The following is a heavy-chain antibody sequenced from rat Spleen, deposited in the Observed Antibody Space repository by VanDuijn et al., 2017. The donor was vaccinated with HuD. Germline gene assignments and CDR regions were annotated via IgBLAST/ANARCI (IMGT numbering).Heavy chain of an antibody. CDR2: INTGSGGT. CDR1: GYTFTSYY. CDR3: ARFKGTYRDSYAHDVMDA. V-gene: IGHV1-43*01. J-gene: IGHJ4*01. D-gene: IGHD1-12*01. Sequence: QVQLQQSGAELAKPGSSVKISCKASGYTFTSYYISWIKQTTGQGLEYIGYINTGSGGTNYNEKFKGKATLTVDKSSSTAFMQLSSLTPDDSAVYYFARFKGTYRDSYAHDVMDAWGQGASVTVSS.